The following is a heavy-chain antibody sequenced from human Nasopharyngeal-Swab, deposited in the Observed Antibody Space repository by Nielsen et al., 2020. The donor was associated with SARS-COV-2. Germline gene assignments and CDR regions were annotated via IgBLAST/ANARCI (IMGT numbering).Heavy chain of an antibody. Sequence: GESLKISCAASGFTFSSYSMNWIRQAPGRGLEWISNIRTSVEGGMFYADSVKGRFTISRDDAKSSLFLQMNSLRVEDTAVYYCRVTGPFTGYFDYWGQGTLVTVSS. CDR2: IRTSVEGGM. D-gene: IGHD2-21*02. J-gene: IGHJ4*02. CDR3: RVTGPFTGYFDY. V-gene: IGHV3-48*04. CDR1: GFTFSSYS.